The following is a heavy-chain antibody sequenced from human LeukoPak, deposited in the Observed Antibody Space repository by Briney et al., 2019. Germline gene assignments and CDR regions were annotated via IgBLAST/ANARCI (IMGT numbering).Heavy chain of an antibody. V-gene: IGHV3-48*03. CDR1: GFTFSSYE. D-gene: IGHD3-22*01. J-gene: IGHJ4*02. CDR2: ISSSGSTI. Sequence: PGGSLRLSCAASGFTFSSYEMNWVRQAPGKGLEWVSYISSSGSTIYYADSVKGRFTISRDNAKNSLYLQMNSLRAEDKAVYYCARGKRVVVITPFLDYWGQGTLVTVSS. CDR3: ARGKRVVVITPFLDY.